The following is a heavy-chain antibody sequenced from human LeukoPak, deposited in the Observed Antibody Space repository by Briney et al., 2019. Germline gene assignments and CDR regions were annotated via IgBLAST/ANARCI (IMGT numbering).Heavy chain of an antibody. V-gene: IGHV4-59*08. CDR2: IYYSGTT. Sequence: SETLSLTCTVSGGSISSSYWSWIRQPPGKGLEWIGYIYYSGTTSYNPSLKSRLTISVDTSKNQFSLKLSSVTAADTAVYYCARRGFCSGGTCLTFDLWGQGTLVTVSS. D-gene: IGHD2-15*01. J-gene: IGHJ4*02. CDR3: ARRGFCSGGTCLTFDL. CDR1: GGSISSSY.